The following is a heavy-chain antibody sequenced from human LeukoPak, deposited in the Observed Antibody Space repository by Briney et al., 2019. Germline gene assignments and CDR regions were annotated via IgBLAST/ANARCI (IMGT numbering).Heavy chain of an antibody. V-gene: IGHV3-21*01. CDR3: ARGVSGSYRTFDY. D-gene: IGHD3-16*02. CDR2: ISSSSSYI. J-gene: IGHJ4*02. CDR1: GFTFSTYG. Sequence: GGSLRLSCAASGFTFSTYGMNWVRQAPGKGLEWVSSISSSSSYIYYGDSVKGRFTISRDNAKNSLYLQMNSLRAEDTAVYYCARGVSGSYRTFDYWGQGTLVTVSS.